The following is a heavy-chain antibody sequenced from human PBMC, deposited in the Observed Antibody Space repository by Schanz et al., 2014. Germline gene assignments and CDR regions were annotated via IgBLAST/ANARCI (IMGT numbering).Heavy chain of an antibody. D-gene: IGHD6-13*01. CDR3: ASSGAGYSSSWDFDY. Sequence: QVQLEQSGAEVKKPGASVKVSCKTSGYAFSDYGITWVRQAPGQGLEWMGYINSSGGGTSYAQKFQDRLTMTRDASTSTVYMELSSLRSEDTAVYYCASSGAGYSSSWDFDYWGQGTLVTVSS. CDR1: GYAFSDYG. V-gene: IGHV1-46*01. J-gene: IGHJ4*02. CDR2: INSSGGGT.